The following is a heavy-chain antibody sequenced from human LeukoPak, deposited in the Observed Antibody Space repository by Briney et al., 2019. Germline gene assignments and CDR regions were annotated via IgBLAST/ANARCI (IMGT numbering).Heavy chain of an antibody. CDR1: GGSLSRYF. D-gene: IGHD6-13*01. J-gene: IGHJ4*02. CDR2: IYSYGDT. CDR3: ARDPSYSSGWYDC. Sequence: SETLSLTCTVSGGSLSRYFWGWIRQTAGKGLEGIGRIYSYGDTNYNPSLQRRVTMSVDTSRNQVALKLRSVSAADTAVYHCARDPSYSSGWYDCWGQGTLVTVSS. V-gene: IGHV4-4*07.